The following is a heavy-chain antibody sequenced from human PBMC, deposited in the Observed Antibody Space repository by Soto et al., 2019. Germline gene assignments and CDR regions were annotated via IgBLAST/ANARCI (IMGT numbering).Heavy chain of an antibody. Sequence: SETLSLTCAVYGGSFSGYYWSWIRQPPGKGLEWIGEINHSGSTNYNPSLKSRVTISVDTSKNQFSLKLSSVTAADTAVYYCASYYRSGSYYNWFDPWGQGTLVTVSS. V-gene: IGHV4-34*01. D-gene: IGHD3-10*01. J-gene: IGHJ5*02. CDR2: INHSGST. CDR1: GGSFSGYY. CDR3: ASYYRSGSYYNWFDP.